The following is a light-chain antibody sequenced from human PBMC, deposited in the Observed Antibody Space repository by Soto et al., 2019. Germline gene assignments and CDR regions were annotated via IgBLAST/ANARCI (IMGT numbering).Light chain of an antibody. Sequence: EIVLTQSPGTLSLSPGDRATLSCRASQSVSSSHLAWYQQKPGQAPRLLIYGASNRATGIPDRFSGSGSGTDFTLTISRLEPEDFAVYYCQQYGGSPRYTFGQGTKLEIK. CDR2: GAS. CDR3: QQYGGSPRYT. V-gene: IGKV3-20*01. J-gene: IGKJ2*01. CDR1: QSVSSSH.